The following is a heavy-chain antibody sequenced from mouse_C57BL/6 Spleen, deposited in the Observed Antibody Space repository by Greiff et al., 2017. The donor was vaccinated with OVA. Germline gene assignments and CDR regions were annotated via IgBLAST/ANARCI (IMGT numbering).Heavy chain of an antibody. V-gene: IGHV1-69*01. CDR2: IDPSDSYT. CDR3: ARSNWDEDYFDY. J-gene: IGHJ2*01. Sequence: QVQLKQSGAELVMPGASVKLSCKASGYTFTSYWMHWVKQRPGQGLEWIGEIDPSDSYTNYNQKFKGKSTLTVDKSSSTAYMQLSSLTSEDSAVYYCARSNWDEDYFDYWGQGTTLTVSS. D-gene: IGHD4-1*01. CDR1: GYTFTSYW.